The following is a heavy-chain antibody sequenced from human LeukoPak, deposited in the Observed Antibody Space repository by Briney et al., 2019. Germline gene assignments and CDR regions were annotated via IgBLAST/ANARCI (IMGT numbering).Heavy chain of an antibody. Sequence: ASVKVSCKASGYTFTGYYMHWVRQAPGQGLEWMGWISAYNGNTNYAQKLQGRVTMTTDTSTSTAYIELRSLRSDDTAVYYCARGSSEDYGDYWGQGTLVTVSS. D-gene: IGHD4-17*01. CDR2: ISAYNGNT. V-gene: IGHV1-18*04. J-gene: IGHJ4*02. CDR3: ARGSSEDYGDY. CDR1: GYTFTGYY.